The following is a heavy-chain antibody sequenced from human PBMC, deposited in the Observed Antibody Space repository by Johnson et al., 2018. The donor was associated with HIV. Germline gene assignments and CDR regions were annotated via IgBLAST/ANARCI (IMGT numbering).Heavy chain of an antibody. J-gene: IGHJ3*02. V-gene: IGHV3-13*01. CDR1: GFTFSSYD. Sequence: VQLVESGGGLVQPGGSLRLSCAASGFTFSSYDMHWVRQATGKGLEWVSAIGSAGATYYSGPVTGRFTISSANAKNSLYLQMSSLRAGDTAVYYCTRGEVQCWEWLGTGRDAFDIWGQGTMVTVSS. CDR2: IGSAGAT. D-gene: IGHD3-3*01. CDR3: TRGEVQCWEWLGTGRDAFDI.